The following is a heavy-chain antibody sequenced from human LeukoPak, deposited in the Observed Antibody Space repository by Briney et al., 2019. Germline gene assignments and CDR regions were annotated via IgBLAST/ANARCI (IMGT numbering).Heavy chain of an antibody. D-gene: IGHD1-26*01. V-gene: IGHV3-48*03. CDR3: ARAHRGSYHRYFDH. J-gene: IGHJ4*02. CDR1: GFTFGIYE. CDR2: ISTSGSTI. Sequence: SGGSLRLSCAASGFTFGIYEMNWVRQSPGKGLEWLSYISTSGSTIMYAGSVKGRLTISRDNGNNSLYLHLHSLRAEDTAVYYCARAHRGSYHRYFDHWGQGTVVTVSS.